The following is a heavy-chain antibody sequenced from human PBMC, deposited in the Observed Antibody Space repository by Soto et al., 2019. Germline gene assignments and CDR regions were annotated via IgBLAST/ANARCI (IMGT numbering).Heavy chain of an antibody. D-gene: IGHD1-1*01. Sequence: EVQLLESGGGLVQPGGSLRLSCAASGFTFSSYAMSWVRQAPGKGLEWVSAISGSGGSTYYADSVKGRFTISRDNSKNTLYLQMNSLRAEDTAVYDCAKELEPASDYYYYMDGWGKGTTVTVSS. V-gene: IGHV3-23*01. CDR3: AKELEPASDYYYYMDG. J-gene: IGHJ6*03. CDR2: ISGSGGST. CDR1: GFTFSSYA.